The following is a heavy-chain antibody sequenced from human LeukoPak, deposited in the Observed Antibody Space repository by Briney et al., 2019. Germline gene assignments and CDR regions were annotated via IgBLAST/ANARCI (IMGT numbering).Heavy chain of an antibody. CDR1: DYTFTSYG. Sequence: ASVKVSCKTSDYTFTSYGITWVRQAPGQGLEWMGWISTYNGKTNYADKFQGRVTMTTDTFTKTVYMHLRSLRSDDTALYYCARGPYYGDLNPDYFDYWGQGTLVTVSS. D-gene: IGHD3-16*01. CDR2: ISTYNGKT. V-gene: IGHV1-18*01. J-gene: IGHJ4*02. CDR3: ARGPYYGDLNPDYFDY.